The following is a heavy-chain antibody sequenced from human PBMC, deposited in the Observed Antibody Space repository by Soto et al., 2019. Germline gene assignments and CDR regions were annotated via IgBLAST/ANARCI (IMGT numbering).Heavy chain of an antibody. CDR3: ARDYHGYSYGNDAFDI. CDR1: GGTFSSYA. CDR2: IIPIFGTA. Sequence: ASVKVSCKASGGTFSSYAISWVRQAPGQGLEWMGGIIPIFGTANYAQKFQGRVTITADESTSTAYMELSSLRSEDTAVYYCARDYHGYSYGNDAFDIWGQGTMVTVSS. J-gene: IGHJ3*02. V-gene: IGHV1-69*13. D-gene: IGHD5-18*01.